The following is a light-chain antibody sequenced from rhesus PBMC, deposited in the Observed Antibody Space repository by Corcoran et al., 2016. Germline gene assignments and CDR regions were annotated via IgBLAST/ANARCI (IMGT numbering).Light chain of an antibody. CDR1: QDISSW. CDR3: QQHNSYPLT. J-gene: IGKJ4*01. CDR2: YAS. V-gene: IGKV1S14*01. Sequence: DIQMTQSPSSLSASVGDKVTITCHASQDISSWLAWYPQKTGKAPKPLIYYASNLESGVPSRVSGSGSGKEFTLTSSSLQPEEFATYYCQQHNSYPLTFGGGPKVEIK.